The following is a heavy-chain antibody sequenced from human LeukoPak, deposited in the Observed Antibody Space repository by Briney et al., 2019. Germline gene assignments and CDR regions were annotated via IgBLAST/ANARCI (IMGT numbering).Heavy chain of an antibody. V-gene: IGHV3-7*01. CDR1: GFTFSSYW. Sequence: GGSLRLSCAASGFTFSSYWMSWVRQAPGKGLEWVANIKQDGSEKYYVDSVKGRFTISRDNAKNSLYPQMNSLRAEDTAVYYCARGGYFGSGPMDVWGQGTTVTVSS. CDR3: ARGGYFGSGPMDV. D-gene: IGHD3-10*01. CDR2: IKQDGSEK. J-gene: IGHJ6*02.